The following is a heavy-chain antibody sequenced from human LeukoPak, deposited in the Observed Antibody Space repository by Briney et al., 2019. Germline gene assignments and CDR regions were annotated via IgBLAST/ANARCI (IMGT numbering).Heavy chain of an antibody. CDR1: GFAFNEYT. V-gene: IGHV3-43*01. J-gene: IGHJ4*02. D-gene: IGHD6-19*01. CDR2: ITWDGATT. CDR3: GKDLAGSHLLDY. Sequence: GGSLRLSCVASGFAFNEYTMHWVRQAPGKGLEWVSLITWDGATTYCADSVKGRFTISRDNSKNSLYLQMNNLTTEDTALYYCGKDLAGSHLLDYWGQGTLVTVSS.